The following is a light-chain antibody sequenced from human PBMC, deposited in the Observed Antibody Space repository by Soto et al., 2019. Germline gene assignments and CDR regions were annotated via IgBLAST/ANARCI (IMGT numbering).Light chain of an antibody. CDR2: LNSDGSH. V-gene: IGLV4-69*01. CDR1: SGHSSYA. Sequence: QAVVTQSPSASASLGASVKLTCTLSSGHSSYAIAWHQQQPEKGPRYLMKLNSDGSHSKGDGIPDRFSGSRSGAERYLTISSLQAEDEADYYCQTWGTGTLYVFGTGTKLTVL. CDR3: QTWGTGTLYV. J-gene: IGLJ1*01.